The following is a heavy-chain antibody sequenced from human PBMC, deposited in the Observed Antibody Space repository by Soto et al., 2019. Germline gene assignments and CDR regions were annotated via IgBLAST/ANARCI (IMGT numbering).Heavy chain of an antibody. D-gene: IGHD2-2*01. CDR3: ENISTGDLADY. J-gene: IGHJ4*02. CDR2: ISYDGSNK. CDR1: GFTFSSYG. Sequence: GVSLRLSCAASGFTFSSYGMHWVRQAPGKGLEWVAVISYDGSNKYYADSVKGRFTISRDNSKNTLYLQMNSLRAEDTAVYYCENISTGDLADYWGQGTLVTVSS. V-gene: IGHV3-30*18.